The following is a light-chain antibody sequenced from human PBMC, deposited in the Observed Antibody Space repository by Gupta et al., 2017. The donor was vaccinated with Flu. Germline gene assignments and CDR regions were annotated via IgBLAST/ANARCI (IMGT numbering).Light chain of an antibody. CDR2: DAS. CDR3: QQRYYSWT. J-gene: IGKJ1*01. V-gene: IGKV3-11*01. CDR1: QYVRSD. Sequence: VLTQSPATLSLSPGDRATISCRASQYVRSDLAWYQQKPGQAPRLIIFDASHRAAGIPARFSGSGSGTLFTLTISGLEPEDFAVYYCQQRYYSWTFGQGTTVEIK.